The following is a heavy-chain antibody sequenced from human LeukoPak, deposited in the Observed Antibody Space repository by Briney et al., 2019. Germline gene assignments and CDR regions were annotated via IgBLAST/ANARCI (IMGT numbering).Heavy chain of an antibody. Sequence: PGGSLRLSCAASGFTFDDYAMHWVRQAPGKGLEWVSGISWNSGSLGYADSVKGRFTISRDNAKNSLYLQMNGLRAEDTALYYCAKALGGSHGPFDYWGQGTLVTVSS. D-gene: IGHD2-15*01. CDR1: GFTFDDYA. V-gene: IGHV3-9*01. CDR3: AKALGGSHGPFDY. CDR2: ISWNSGSL. J-gene: IGHJ4*02.